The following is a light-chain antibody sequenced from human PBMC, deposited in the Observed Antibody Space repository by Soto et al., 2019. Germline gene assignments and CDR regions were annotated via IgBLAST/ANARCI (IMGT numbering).Light chain of an antibody. CDR3: SSYANSGTSSV. J-gene: IGLJ1*01. V-gene: IGLV2-14*01. CDR2: EVN. Sequence: QSALTQPASVSGSPGQSITISCTGTSSDLGAYDYVSWYQHHPGKAPKLMIFEVNNRPSGVSHRFSGSKSGSTASLTISGLQPDDEADYYCSSYANSGTSSVFGTGTKLTVL. CDR1: SSDLGAYDY.